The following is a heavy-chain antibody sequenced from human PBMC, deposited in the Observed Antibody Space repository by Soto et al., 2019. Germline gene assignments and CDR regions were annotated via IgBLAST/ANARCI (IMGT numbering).Heavy chain of an antibody. CDR3: ARGGGYDFRSSQAPPIDV. CDR2: LYYTGST. J-gene: IGHJ6*02. V-gene: IGHV4-59*01. D-gene: IGHD3-3*01. CDR1: GCSISYFY. Sequence: LSLTCNVSGCSISYFYWSLIRQSPGKRLEWIGYLYYTGSTNYNPALKSRVTISLDTSKNQFSLKVRSVTAADTAVYYCARGGGYDFRSSQAPPIDVWGQGTTVTVYS.